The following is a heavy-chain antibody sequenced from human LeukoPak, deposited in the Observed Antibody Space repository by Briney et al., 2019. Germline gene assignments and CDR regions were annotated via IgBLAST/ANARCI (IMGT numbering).Heavy chain of an antibody. Sequence: GGSLRLSCAASGFTFSSCSMNWVRQAPGKGLEWVSSISSSSSYIYYADSVKGRFTISRDNAKNSLYLQRNSLRAEDTAVYYCARDIAVAGVGYFQNWGQGTLVTVSS. CDR3: ARDIAVAGVGYFQN. D-gene: IGHD6-19*01. CDR2: ISSSSSYI. J-gene: IGHJ1*01. CDR1: GFTFSSCS. V-gene: IGHV3-21*01.